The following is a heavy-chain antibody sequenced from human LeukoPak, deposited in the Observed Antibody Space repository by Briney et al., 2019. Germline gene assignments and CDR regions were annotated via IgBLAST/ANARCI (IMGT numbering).Heavy chain of an antibody. D-gene: IGHD3-3*02. CDR2: IYYSGST. Sequence: PSETLSLTCTVSGGSISPYYWSWIRQPPGKGQEWIGYIYYSGSTNYNPSLKSRVTISVDTSKNQFSLKLSSVTAADTAVYYCARAFYPGYYSYMAVWGKGTTVTVSS. CDR3: ARAFYPGYYSYMAV. CDR1: GGSISPYY. J-gene: IGHJ6*03. V-gene: IGHV4-59*01.